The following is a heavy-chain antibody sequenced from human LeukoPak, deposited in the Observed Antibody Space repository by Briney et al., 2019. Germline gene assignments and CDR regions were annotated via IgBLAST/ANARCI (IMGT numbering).Heavy chain of an antibody. J-gene: IGHJ3*02. CDR1: GGTFSSYA. D-gene: IGHD2-2*02. CDR3: ASLAQYQLLYVHAFDI. CDR2: IIPIFGTA. V-gene: IGHV1-69*05. Sequence: ASVKVSCKASGGTFSSYAISWVRQAPGQGLEWMGGIIPIFGTANYAQKFQGRVTITTDESTSTAYMELSSLRSEDTAVYYCASLAQYQLLYVHAFDIWGQGTMVTVSS.